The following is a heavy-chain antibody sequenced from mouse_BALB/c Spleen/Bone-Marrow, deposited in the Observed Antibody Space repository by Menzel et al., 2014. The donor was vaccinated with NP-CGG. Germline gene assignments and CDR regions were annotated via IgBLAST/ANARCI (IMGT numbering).Heavy chain of an antibody. V-gene: IGHV1-63*01. CDR2: IYPGSGNT. J-gene: IGHJ3*01. Sequence: QVQLQQPGAELVRPGTSVKISCKASGYAFTNYWLGWVKQRPGHGLGWIGDIYPGSGNTYYNEKFKGKATLTADKSSSTAYMQLSSLTSEDSAVYFCAGDVAYWGQGTLVTVSA. D-gene: IGHD3-3*01. CDR3: AGDVAY. CDR1: GYAFTNYW.